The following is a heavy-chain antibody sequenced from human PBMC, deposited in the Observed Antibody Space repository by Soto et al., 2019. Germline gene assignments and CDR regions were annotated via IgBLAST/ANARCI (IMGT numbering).Heavy chain of an antibody. V-gene: IGHV2-70*17. Sequence: SGPTLVNPTQTLTLTCTFSGFSLSTSGMCVSWVRQPPGMALEWLARIDWDDDKFYSASLKTRLIISKDTSKNQVVLTITNVAPVDTATYYCARMVFSSGRCWLDYWGLGTLVTVSS. CDR1: GFSLSTSGMC. CDR2: IDWDDDK. D-gene: IGHD6-19*01. J-gene: IGHJ4*02. CDR3: ARMVFSSGRCWLDY.